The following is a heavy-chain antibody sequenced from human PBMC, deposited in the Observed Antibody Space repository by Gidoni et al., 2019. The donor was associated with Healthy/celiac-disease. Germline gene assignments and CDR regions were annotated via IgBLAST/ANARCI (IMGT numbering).Heavy chain of an antibody. CDR2: SRSKAYGGTT. J-gene: IGHJ4*02. CDR1: GFTFGDYA. CDR3: TTAVIRWYAQKY. V-gene: IGHV3-49*04. Sequence: EVQLVESGGGLVQPGRSLRLSGTASGFTFGDYAMSWVRQAPGKGLEWVGFSRSKAYGGTTEDAASVKGRFTISRDDSKSIAYLQMNSLKTEDTAVYYCTTAVIRWYAQKYWGQGTLVTVSS. D-gene: IGHD2-2*01.